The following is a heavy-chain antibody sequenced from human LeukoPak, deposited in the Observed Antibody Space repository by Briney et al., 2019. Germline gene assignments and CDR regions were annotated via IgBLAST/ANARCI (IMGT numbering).Heavy chain of an antibody. D-gene: IGHD1-26*01. V-gene: IGHV3-11*01. CDR1: GFTFSDYY. CDR3: ARDVKWELSLRYYYYYGMDV. J-gene: IGHJ6*02. CDR2: ISSSGSTI. Sequence: PGGSLRLSCAASGFTFSDYYMSWIRQAPGKGLEWVSYISSSGSTIYYADSVKGRFTISRDNAKNSLYLQMNSLRAEDTAVYYCARDVKWELSLRYYYYYGMDVWGQGTTVTVSS.